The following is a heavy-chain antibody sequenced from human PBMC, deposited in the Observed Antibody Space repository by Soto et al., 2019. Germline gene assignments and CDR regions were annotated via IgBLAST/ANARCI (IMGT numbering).Heavy chain of an antibody. CDR2: IYWDDDK. D-gene: IGHD3-10*01. V-gene: IGHV2-5*02. J-gene: IGHJ5*02. CDR3: ANNVFPYFYASERSDWFDP. Sequence: SGPTLVNPTQTLTLTCTFSGFSLSTSGVGVDWIRQPPGKALEWLALIYWDDDKRYNPSLKSRLTITKHSSKNQVVLTMINTDRVDRGTYYCANNVFPYFYASERSDWFDPWGQRTLVTVYS. CDR1: GFSLSTSGVG.